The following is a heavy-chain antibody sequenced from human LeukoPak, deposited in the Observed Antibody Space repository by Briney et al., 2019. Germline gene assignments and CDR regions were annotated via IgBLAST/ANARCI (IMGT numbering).Heavy chain of an antibody. J-gene: IGHJ4*02. CDR3: AKSRPGPFDY. Sequence: GGSLRLSCAASGFTFSNYWMHWVRQAPGKGLEWVSGISWNSGSIGYADSVKGRFTISRDNAKNTLYLQMNSLRAEDTAVYYCAKSRPGPFDYWGQGTLVTVSS. CDR2: ISWNSGSI. V-gene: IGHV3-9*01. CDR1: GFTFSNYW. D-gene: IGHD6-6*01.